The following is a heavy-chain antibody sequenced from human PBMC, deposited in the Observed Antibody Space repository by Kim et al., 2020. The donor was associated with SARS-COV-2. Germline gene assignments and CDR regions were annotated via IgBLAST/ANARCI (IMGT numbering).Heavy chain of an antibody. CDR3: ARAAGTTMVRGVIIVY. CDR1: GFTFSSYW. J-gene: IGHJ4*02. Sequence: GGSLRLSCAASGFTFSSYWMHWVRQAPGKGLVWVSRINSDGSSTSYADSVKGRFTISRDNAKNTLYLQMNSLRAEDTAVYYCARAAGTTMVRGVIIVYWGQGTLVTVSS. D-gene: IGHD3-10*01. V-gene: IGHV3-74*01. CDR2: INSDGSST.